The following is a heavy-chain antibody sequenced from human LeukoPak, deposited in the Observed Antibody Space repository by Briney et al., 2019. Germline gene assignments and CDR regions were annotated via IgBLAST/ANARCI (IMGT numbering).Heavy chain of an antibody. CDR1: GGSISSSNW. D-gene: IGHD3-22*01. V-gene: IGHV4-4*02. CDR3: ASAGHDGIGYKVC. CDR2: IYHSGSA. Sequence: SGTLSLTCAVSGGSISSSNWWSWVRQPPGKGLEWIGEIYHSGSANYNPSLKSRVTISVDKSKNQFSLRPSSVTAADTAVYYCASAGHDGIGYKVCWGQGTLVTVSS. J-gene: IGHJ4*02.